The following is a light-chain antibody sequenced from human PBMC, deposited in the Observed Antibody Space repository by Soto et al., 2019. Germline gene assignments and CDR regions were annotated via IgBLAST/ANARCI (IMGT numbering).Light chain of an antibody. CDR3: QQYNKWPLT. Sequence: EIVMTQSPATLSVSPGERATLSRRASQSISSNLAWYQQKPGQAPRLLIHGASTRATGFPARFSGSGSGTEFTLTISSLQSEDFAVYYCQQYNKWPLTFGGGTKVDIK. J-gene: IGKJ4*01. CDR2: GAS. V-gene: IGKV3-15*01. CDR1: QSISSN.